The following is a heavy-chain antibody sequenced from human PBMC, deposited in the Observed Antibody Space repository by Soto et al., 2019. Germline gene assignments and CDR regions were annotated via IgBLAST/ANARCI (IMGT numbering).Heavy chain of an antibody. J-gene: IGHJ5*02. D-gene: IGHD4-17*01. V-gene: IGHV4-30-2*01. CDR1: GGSISSGGYS. Sequence: QLQLQESGSGLVKPSQTLSLTCAVSGGSISSGGYSWSWIRQPPGKGLEWIGYIYHSGSTYYNPSPKSRVTRSVARSKNQFCLKLSSVTAADTAVYYCARSQWDDYGELWGDWFDPWGQGTLVTVSS. CDR2: IYHSGST. CDR3: ARSQWDDYGELWGDWFDP.